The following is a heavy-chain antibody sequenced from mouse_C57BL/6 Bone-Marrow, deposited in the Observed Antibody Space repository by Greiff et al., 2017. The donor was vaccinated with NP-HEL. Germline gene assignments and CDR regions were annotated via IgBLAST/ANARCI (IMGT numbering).Heavy chain of an antibody. J-gene: IGHJ1*03. CDR3: ARRIYYYGSSPYWYFDV. CDR2: ISYSSST. Sequence: EVKLMESGPGLAKPSQTLSLTCSVTGYSITSDYWNWIRKFPGNKLEYMGYISYSSSTYYNPSLKSRISITRDTSKNQYYLQLNSVTTEDTATYYCARRIYYYGSSPYWYFDVWGTGTTVTVSS. CDR1: GYSITSDY. V-gene: IGHV3-8*01. D-gene: IGHD1-1*01.